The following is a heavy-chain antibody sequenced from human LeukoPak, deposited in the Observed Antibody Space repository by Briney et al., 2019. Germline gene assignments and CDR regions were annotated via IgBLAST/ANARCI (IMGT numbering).Heavy chain of an antibody. J-gene: IGHJ4*02. D-gene: IGHD4-23*01. CDR3: ARDRYGGSPPVY. CDR2: IYKSGNT. Sequence: PGGSLRLSCAASGFTVSNNYMSWVRQAPGKGLEWVSVIYKSGNTYYADSVKGRFTISRDNSKNTVYLQMNSLRAEDTAVYYCARDRYGGSPPVYWGQGTLVSVSS. CDR1: GFTVSNNY. V-gene: IGHV3-53*01.